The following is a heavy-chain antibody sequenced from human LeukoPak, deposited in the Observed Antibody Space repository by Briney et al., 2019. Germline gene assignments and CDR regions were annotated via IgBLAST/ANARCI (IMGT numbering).Heavy chain of an antibody. CDR1: GGSISGSH. Sequence: ETLSLTCTVSGGSISGSHWGWIRQPPGKGLEWVASISGSGVSTYYADSVKGRFTISRDNSKNTLYLQMNSLRVEDTAAYYCARRYCSGGSCYTRYYGMDVWGQGSTVTVSS. CDR3: ARRYCSGGSCYTRYYGMDV. V-gene: IGHV3-23*01. CDR2: ISGSGVST. D-gene: IGHD2-15*01. J-gene: IGHJ6*02.